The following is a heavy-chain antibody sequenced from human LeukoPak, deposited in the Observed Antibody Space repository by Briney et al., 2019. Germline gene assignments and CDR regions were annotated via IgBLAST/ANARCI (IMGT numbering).Heavy chain of an antibody. J-gene: IGHJ4*02. V-gene: IGHV4-61*02. CDR3: ARHKARLRFLEWFPLGVDY. CDR1: GGSISSGSDY. CDR2: IYTTGST. Sequence: SETLSLTCTVSGGSISSGSDYWSWIRQPAGKGLEWIGRIYTTGSTNYNPSLKSRVTISVDTSKNQFSLKLSSVTAADTAVYYCARHKARLRFLEWFPLGVDYWGQGTLVTVSS. D-gene: IGHD3-3*01.